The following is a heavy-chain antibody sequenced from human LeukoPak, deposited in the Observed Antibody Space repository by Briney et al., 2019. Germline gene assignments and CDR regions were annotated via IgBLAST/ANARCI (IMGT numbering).Heavy chain of an antibody. CDR2: INHSGST. Sequence: PSETLSLTCAVYGGSFSGYYWSWIRQPPGKGLEWIGEINHSGSTNYNPSLKSRVTISVDTSKNQFSLKLSSVTAADTAVYYCARGLVVVAATPYNWFDPWGQGTLVTASS. CDR1: GGSFSGYY. J-gene: IGHJ5*02. CDR3: ARGLVVVAATPYNWFDP. V-gene: IGHV4-34*01. D-gene: IGHD2-15*01.